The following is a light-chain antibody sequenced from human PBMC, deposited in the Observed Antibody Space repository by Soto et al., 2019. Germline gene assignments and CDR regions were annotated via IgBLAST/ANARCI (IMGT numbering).Light chain of an antibody. J-gene: IGKJ1*01. CDR2: DAP. V-gene: IGKV3-11*01. CDR3: QQHSNWPRT. CDR1: QSVSSY. Sequence: EIVLTQSPATLSLSPGERATLSCRASQSVSSYLAWYQQKPGQAPRLLIYDAPNRATGIPARFSGSGSGTDFTLTITSLEPEEFAVYYCQQHSNWPRTFGQRTKVEIK.